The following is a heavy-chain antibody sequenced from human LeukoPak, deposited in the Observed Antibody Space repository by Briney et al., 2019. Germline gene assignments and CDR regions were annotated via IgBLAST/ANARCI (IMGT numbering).Heavy chain of an antibody. J-gene: IGHJ4*02. Sequence: SETLSLTCAVYGGSFSGYYWSWIRQPPGKGLEWIGEINHSGSTNYNPSLKSRVTISVDTSKNQFSLKLSSVTAADTAVYYCARGPGITMVRGVRYWGQGTLVTVSS. CDR2: INHSGST. V-gene: IGHV4-34*01. D-gene: IGHD3-10*01. CDR3: ARGPGITMVRGVRY. CDR1: GGSFSGYY.